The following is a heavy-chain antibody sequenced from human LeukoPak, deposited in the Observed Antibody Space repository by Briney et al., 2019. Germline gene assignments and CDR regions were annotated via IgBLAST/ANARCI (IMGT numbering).Heavy chain of an antibody. D-gene: IGHD1-14*01. J-gene: IGHJ4*02. V-gene: IGHV3-23*01. CDR1: GFTFTKYA. Sequence: GGSLRLSCAASGFTFTKYAMSWVRRAPGKGLEWVSASGTSGGAYYADAVKGRFTISRDEYKTTLYLEINSLRGEDTAVYYCAKETRNTHSLYYFDSWGQGTLVTVSS. CDR2: SGTSGGA. CDR3: AKETRNTHSLYYFDS.